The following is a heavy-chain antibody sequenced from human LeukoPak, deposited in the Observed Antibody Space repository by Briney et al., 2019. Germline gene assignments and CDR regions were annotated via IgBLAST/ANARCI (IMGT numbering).Heavy chain of an antibody. CDR3: ASGIGYCTNGVCYTGFDY. Sequence: ASVKVSCKASGYTFTGYYMHWVRQAPGQGLEWMGWINPNSGGTNYAQKLQGRVTMTRDTSISTAYMELSRLRSDDTAVYYCASGIGYCTNGVCYTGFDYWGQGTLVTVSS. CDR2: INPNSGGT. CDR1: GYTFTGYY. D-gene: IGHD2-8*01. J-gene: IGHJ4*02. V-gene: IGHV1-2*02.